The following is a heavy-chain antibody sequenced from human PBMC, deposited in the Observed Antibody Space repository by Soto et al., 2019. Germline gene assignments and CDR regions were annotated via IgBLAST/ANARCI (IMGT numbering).Heavy chain of an antibody. J-gene: IGHJ4*02. D-gene: IGHD4-4*01. Sequence: QLQLQESGPGLVKPSETLSLTCTVSGGSISSSSYYWGCIRQPPGKGLEWIGSIYYSGSTYYNPSLTSRVTISVDTSKNQWSLKLSSVTAADTAVYYCAITPLPEYSNHLDYWGQGTLVTVS. V-gene: IGHV4-39*01. CDR2: IYYSGST. CDR3: AITPLPEYSNHLDY. CDR1: GGSISSSSYY.